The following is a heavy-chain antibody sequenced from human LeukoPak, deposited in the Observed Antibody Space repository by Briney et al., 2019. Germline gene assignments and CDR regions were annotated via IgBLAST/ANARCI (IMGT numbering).Heavy chain of an antibody. V-gene: IGHV4-59*01. CDR3: ARGKLYFAPPMGFDY. D-gene: IGHD3-9*01. J-gene: IGHJ4*02. Sequence: PLETLSLTCTVSGGSISSYYWSWIRQPPGKGLEWIGDIYYSGSTNYKYSLKSRVIISVDTSKNRFSLKLSSVTAADTAVYYCARGKLYFAPPMGFDYWGQGTLVTVSS. CDR2: IYYSGST. CDR1: GGSISSYY.